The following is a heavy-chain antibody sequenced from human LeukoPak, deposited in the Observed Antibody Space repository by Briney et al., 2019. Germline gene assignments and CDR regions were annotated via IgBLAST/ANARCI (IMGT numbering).Heavy chain of an antibody. J-gene: IGHJ4*02. Sequence: GGSLRLSCAASGFTFSSFYMTWVRQAPGKGLEWVATIKQDGSDKHYVDSVKGRFIISRDNDKNSLYLQMNSLRAEDTAVYYCARTTILDYWGQGTLVTVSS. D-gene: IGHD4-17*01. CDR1: GFTFSSFY. CDR2: IKQDGSDK. CDR3: ARTTILDY. V-gene: IGHV3-7*01.